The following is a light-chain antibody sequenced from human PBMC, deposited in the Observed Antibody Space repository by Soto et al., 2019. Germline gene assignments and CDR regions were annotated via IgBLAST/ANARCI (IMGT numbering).Light chain of an antibody. V-gene: IGKV1-5*03. CDR3: QHYNSYSEA. Sequence: DIQMTQSPSTLSGSVGDRVTITCRASQTISSWLAWYQQKPGKAPKLLIYKASTLKSGVPSRFSGSGSGTEFTLTISSLQPDDFATYYFQHYNSYSEAFGQGTKVHIK. CDR2: KAS. CDR1: QTISSW. J-gene: IGKJ1*01.